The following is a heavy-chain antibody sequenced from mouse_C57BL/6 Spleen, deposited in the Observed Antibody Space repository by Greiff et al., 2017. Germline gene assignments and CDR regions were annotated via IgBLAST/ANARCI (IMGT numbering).Heavy chain of an antibody. J-gene: IGHJ2*01. CDR3: TRGSNYVGY. V-gene: IGHV1-15*01. CDR1: GYTFTDYE. CDR2: IDPETGGT. D-gene: IGHD1-1*01. Sequence: QVQLKQSGAELVRPGASVTLSCKASGYTFTDYEMHWVKQTPVHGLEWIGAIDPETGGTAYNQKFKGKAILTADKSSSTAYMELRSLTSEYSAVYYCTRGSNYVGYWGQGTTLTVSS.